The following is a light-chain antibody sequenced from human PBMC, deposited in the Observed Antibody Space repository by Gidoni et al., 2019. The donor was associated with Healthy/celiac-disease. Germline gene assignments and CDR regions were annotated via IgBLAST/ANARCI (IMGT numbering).Light chain of an antibody. CDR2: DAS. J-gene: IGKJ4*01. CDR3: QQRSNWPLT. Sequence: EIVLTQPPATLSLSPGERATLSCRARQSVSSYLAWYQQKPGQAPRLLIYDASNRATGIPARFSGRGSGTDFTLTISSLEPEDFAVYYCQQRSNWPLTFGGGTKVEIK. V-gene: IGKV3-11*01. CDR1: QSVSSY.